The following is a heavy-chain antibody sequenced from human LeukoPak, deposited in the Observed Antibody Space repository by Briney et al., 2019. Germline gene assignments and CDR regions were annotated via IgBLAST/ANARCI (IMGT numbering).Heavy chain of an antibody. CDR2: INHSGST. CDR1: GGSFSGYY. J-gene: IGHJ4*02. V-gene: IGHV4-34*01. D-gene: IGHD3-10*01. CDR3: ASNDYYGSGSYRW. Sequence: SETLSLTCAVYGGSFSGYYWSWIRQPPGKGLEWIGEINHSGSTNYNPSLKSRVTISVDTSKNQFSLKLSSVTAADTAVYYCASNDYYGSGSYRWWGQGTLVTVSS.